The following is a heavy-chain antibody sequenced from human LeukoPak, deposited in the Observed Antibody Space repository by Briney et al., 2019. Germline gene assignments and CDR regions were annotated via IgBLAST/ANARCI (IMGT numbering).Heavy chain of an antibody. J-gene: IGHJ4*02. V-gene: IGHV3-30*02. CDR1: GFTFSNYC. CDR2: IRYDGSNK. D-gene: IGHD3-3*01. CDR3: AKDRAMFGVVTAFDY. Sequence: GGSLRLSCAASGFTFSNYCMHWVRQAPGKGLEWVAFIRYDGSNKYYADSVKGRFTISRDNSKNTLYLQMNSLRAEDTAVYYGAKDRAMFGVVTAFDYWGQGTLVTVSS.